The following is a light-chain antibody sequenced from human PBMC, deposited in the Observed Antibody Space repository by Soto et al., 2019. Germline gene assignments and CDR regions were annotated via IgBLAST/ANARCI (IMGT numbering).Light chain of an antibody. J-gene: IGKJ1*01. V-gene: IGKV1-5*03. CDR1: QSISGW. CDR3: LQSNSYPWT. Sequence: DIQMTQSPSTLSATAGDRVTITCRASQSISGWLAWYQQKPGKAPNLLIYKASTLESGVPSRFSGSGSGTEFTLTISSLQPDDFATYYCLQSNSYPWTFGQGTKVDIK. CDR2: KAS.